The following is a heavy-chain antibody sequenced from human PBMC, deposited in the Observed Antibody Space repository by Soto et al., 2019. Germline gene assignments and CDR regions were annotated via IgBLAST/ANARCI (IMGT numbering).Heavy chain of an antibody. J-gene: IGHJ6*02. CDR3: ARVGLGAPYYYGMDV. V-gene: IGHV4-31*03. CDR2: IYYSGST. Sequence: SETLSLTCTVSGGSISSGGYYWSWIRQHPGKGLEWIGYIYYSGSTYYNPSLKSRVTISVDTSKNQFSLELSSVTAADTAVYYCARVGLGAPYYYGMDVWGQGTTVTVSS. D-gene: IGHD3-16*01. CDR1: GGSISSGGYY.